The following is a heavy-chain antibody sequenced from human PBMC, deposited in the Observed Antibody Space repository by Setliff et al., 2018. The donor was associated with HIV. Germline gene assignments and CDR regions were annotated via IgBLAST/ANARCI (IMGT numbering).Heavy chain of an antibody. CDR2: IIPIFGTT. CDR1: GGTFSSYA. CDR3: ATVFYYNSESYSLDY. D-gene: IGHD3-10*01. J-gene: IGHJ4*02. Sequence: GASVKVSCKASGGTFSSYAISWVRQAPGQGLEWMGGIIPIFGTTNFAQKFHGRVTITADESTNTAHMELNSLRSIDTAMYYCATVFYYNSESYSLDYWGQGALVTVSS. V-gene: IGHV1-69*13.